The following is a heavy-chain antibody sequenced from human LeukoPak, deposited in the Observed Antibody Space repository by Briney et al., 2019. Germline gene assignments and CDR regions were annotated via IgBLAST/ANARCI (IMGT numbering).Heavy chain of an antibody. D-gene: IGHD3-16*02. Sequence: ASVKVSCKASGYAFTGYYMHWVRQAPGQGLEWMGWISAYNGNTNYAQRLQGRVTMTTDTSTSTAYMELRSLRSEDTAVYYCARDNSVGDIAWWFDPWGQGTLVTVSS. J-gene: IGHJ5*02. CDR3: ARDNSVGDIAWWFDP. CDR2: ISAYNGNT. CDR1: GYAFTGYY. V-gene: IGHV1-18*04.